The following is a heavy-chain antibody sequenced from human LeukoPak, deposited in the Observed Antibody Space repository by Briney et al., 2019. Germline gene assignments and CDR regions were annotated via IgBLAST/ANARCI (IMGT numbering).Heavy chain of an antibody. Sequence: SETLSLTCTVSGGSISSYYWSWIRQPPGKGLEWIGYIYYSGSTNYNPSLKSRVTISVDTSKNQFSLKLSSVTAADTAVCYCASLYYYGSGPLMDVWGQGTTVTVSS. CDR3: ASLYYYGSGPLMDV. CDR2: IYYSGST. J-gene: IGHJ6*02. V-gene: IGHV4-59*01. CDR1: GGSISSYY. D-gene: IGHD3-10*01.